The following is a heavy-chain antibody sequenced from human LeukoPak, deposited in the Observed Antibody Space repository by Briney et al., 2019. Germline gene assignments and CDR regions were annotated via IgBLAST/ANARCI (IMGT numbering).Heavy chain of an antibody. CDR1: GFTFSSYS. Sequence: GGSLRLSCAASGFTFSSYSINWVRQAPGKGLEWVSYISSSSSTIYYADSVKGRFTISRDNAKNSLYLQMNSLRAEDTAVYYCARVTLGDAFDIWGQGTMVTVSS. D-gene: IGHD4-23*01. V-gene: IGHV3-48*01. CDR2: ISSSSSTI. CDR3: ARVTLGDAFDI. J-gene: IGHJ3*02.